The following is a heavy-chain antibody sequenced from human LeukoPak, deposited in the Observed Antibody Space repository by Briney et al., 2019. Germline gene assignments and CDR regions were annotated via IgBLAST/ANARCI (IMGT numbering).Heavy chain of an antibody. J-gene: IGHJ6*02. V-gene: IGHV3-23*01. CDR1: GFTFSSDA. Sequence: GGSLRLSCAASGFTFSSDAMSGVRQAPGKGLEWVSGLSGSGGSTYYADSVKGRFTISRDNSKNTLYLQMNSLRAEDTAVYYCAEFKGSPPSRNYYDGMDVWGQGTTVTVSS. CDR2: LSGSGGST. CDR3: AEFKGSPPSRNYYDGMDV.